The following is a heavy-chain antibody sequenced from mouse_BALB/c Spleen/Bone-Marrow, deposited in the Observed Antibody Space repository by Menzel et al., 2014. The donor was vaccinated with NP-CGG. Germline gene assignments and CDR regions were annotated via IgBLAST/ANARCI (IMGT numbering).Heavy chain of an antibody. D-gene: IGHD2-3*01. CDR1: GYTFTDYT. V-gene: IGHV1-18*01. Sequence: VQLKESGPELVKPGASVKISCKTSGYTFTDYTIHWAKQSHGKSLEWIGGINPSNGGSTYNQKFKGKATLTIHKSSSTAYMELRSLTSEDSAVYYCARGRWYYWGQGTTLTVSS. CDR2: INPSNGGS. J-gene: IGHJ2*01. CDR3: ARGRWYY.